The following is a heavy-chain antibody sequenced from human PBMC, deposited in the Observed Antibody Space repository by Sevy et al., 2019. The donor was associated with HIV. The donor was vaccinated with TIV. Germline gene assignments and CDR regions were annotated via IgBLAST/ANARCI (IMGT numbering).Heavy chain of an antibody. CDR3: AREGDDSSGYYLLGYYYGMDV. V-gene: IGHV3-30-3*01. J-gene: IGHJ6*02. CDR1: GFTFSSYA. Sequence: GGSLRLSCAASGFTFSSYAMHWVRQAPGKGLEWVAVISYDGSNKYYADSVKGRFTISRDNSKNTLYLQMNSLRTEDTAVYYCAREGDDSSGYYLLGYYYGMDVWGQGTTVTVSS. CDR2: ISYDGSNK. D-gene: IGHD3-22*01.